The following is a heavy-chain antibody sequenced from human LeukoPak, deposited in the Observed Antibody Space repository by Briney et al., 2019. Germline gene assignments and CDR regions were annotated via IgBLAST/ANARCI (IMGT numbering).Heavy chain of an antibody. CDR1: GYTFTSNY. CDR2: IYPRDGST. J-gene: IGHJ5*02. CDR3: ARLIMATIGDWFDP. V-gene: IGHV1-46*01. Sequence: ASVKVSCKASGYTFTSNYIHWVRQAPGQGLEWMGMIYPRDGSTSYAQKFQGRVTVTRDTSTSTVHMELSGLRSEDTAVYYCARLIMATIGDWFDPWGQGTLVTVSS. D-gene: IGHD5-24*01.